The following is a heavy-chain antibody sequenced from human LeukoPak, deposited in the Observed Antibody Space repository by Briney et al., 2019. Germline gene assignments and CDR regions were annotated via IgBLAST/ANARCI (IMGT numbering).Heavy chain of an antibody. CDR2: IKEDGTQK. J-gene: IGHJ4*02. CDR1: GFTFNKSW. D-gene: IGHD7-27*01. V-gene: IGHV3-7*01. Sequence: GGSLRLSCAASGFTFNKSWMSWARQAPGKGPEWVANIKEDGTQKYYVDSVRGRFTISRDNAENSLYLQMNSLRDEDTAVYYCAKTGERDYWGRGTLVTVSS. CDR3: AKTGERDY.